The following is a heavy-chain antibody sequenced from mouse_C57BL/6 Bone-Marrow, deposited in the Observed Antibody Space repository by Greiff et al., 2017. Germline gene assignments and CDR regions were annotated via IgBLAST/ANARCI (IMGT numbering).Heavy chain of an antibody. V-gene: IGHV1-64*01. CDR1: GYTFTSYW. Sequence: QVKLQQPGAGLVKPGASVKLSCKASGYTFTSYWMPWVRQRPGQGLEWIGMIRPNSGSTNYNEKFKGSATLTVDKSSSTAYMQLSSLTSEDSAVYYCAGITTVVGGYFDYWGQGTTLTVSS. J-gene: IGHJ2*01. CDR3: AGITTVVGGYFDY. D-gene: IGHD1-1*01. CDR2: IRPNSGST.